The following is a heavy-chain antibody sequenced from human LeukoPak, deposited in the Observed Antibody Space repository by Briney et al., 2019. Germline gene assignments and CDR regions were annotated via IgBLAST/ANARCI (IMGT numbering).Heavy chain of an antibody. Sequence: SVRVSCTASGYTFTSYGMSWVRQAPGQGLEWMGGISAYNGNTNYAQNLQASVTITTDTSTSTAYMELRSLRSDDTAVYYCASSKPYSSSWYYFDYWGQGTLVTVSS. CDR2: ISAYNGNT. J-gene: IGHJ4*02. V-gene: IGHV1-18*01. CDR1: GYTFTSYG. CDR3: ASSKPYSSSWYYFDY. D-gene: IGHD6-13*01.